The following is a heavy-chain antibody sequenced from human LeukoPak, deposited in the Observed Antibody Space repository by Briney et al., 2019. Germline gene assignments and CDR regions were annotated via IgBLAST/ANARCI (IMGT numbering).Heavy chain of an antibody. CDR2: IYTSGST. V-gene: IGHV4-4*07. J-gene: IGHJ6*03. Sequence: SETLSPTCTVSGGSISSYYWSWLRQPAGKGLEGIGRIYTSGSTNYNPSLTSRVTMSVDTSKNQFSLKLSSVTAADTAVYYCASAIQRLNYYYYMDVWGKGTTVTVSS. D-gene: IGHD5-18*01. CDR3: ASAIQRLNYYYYMDV. CDR1: GGSISSYY.